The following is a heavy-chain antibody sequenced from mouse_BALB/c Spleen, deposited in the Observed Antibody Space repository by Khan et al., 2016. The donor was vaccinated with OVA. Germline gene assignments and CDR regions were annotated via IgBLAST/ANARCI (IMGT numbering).Heavy chain of an antibody. J-gene: IGHJ3*01. CDR1: GFTFSTYG. V-gene: IGHV5-6*01. Sequence: EVKLVESGGDLVKPGGSLKLSCAASGFTFSTYGMSWVRQTPDKRLEWVATVSTGGSYTYYPDSVKGRFTISRDNATNTLYLQMSGLKSEDTAMVYCTRLAYYYDSEGFAYWGQGTLVTVSA. D-gene: IGHD1-1*01. CDR3: TRLAYYYDSEGFAY. CDR2: VSTGGSYT.